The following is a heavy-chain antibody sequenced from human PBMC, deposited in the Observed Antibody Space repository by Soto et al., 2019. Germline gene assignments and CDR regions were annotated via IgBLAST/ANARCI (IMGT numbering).Heavy chain of an antibody. D-gene: IGHD3-9*01. CDR1: GNTFTKYV. J-gene: IGHJ4*02. V-gene: IGHV1-8*01. CDR3: ARGPGLRYFDQQDY. Sequence: AASVKVSSKASGNTFTKYVIKWGRQAPGQGLEWMGWMNPNSGNTGYAQKFQGRVTMTRNTSISTAYMELSSLRSEDTAVYYCARGPGLRYFDQQDYWGQGTLVTVSS. CDR2: MNPNSGNT.